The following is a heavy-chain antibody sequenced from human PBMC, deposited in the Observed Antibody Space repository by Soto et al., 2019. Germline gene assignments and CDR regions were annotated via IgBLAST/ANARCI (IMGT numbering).Heavy chain of an antibody. V-gene: IGHV4-31*03. CDR3: ARDPSVANYWYFDL. CDR1: GGSISSGGNY. Sequence: SETLSLTCTVSGGSISSGGNYWSWIRQHPGKGLEWIGYIYYSGSTYYNPSLKSRVTISVDTSKNQFSVKLSSVTAADTAVYYCARDPSVANYWYFDLWGRGTLVPVSS. CDR2: IYYSGST. D-gene: IGHD2-15*01. J-gene: IGHJ2*01.